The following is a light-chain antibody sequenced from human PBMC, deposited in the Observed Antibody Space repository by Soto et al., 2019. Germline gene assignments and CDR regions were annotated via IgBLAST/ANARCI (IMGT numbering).Light chain of an antibody. Sequence: QSALTQPASVSGSPGKSITISCTGTSSDIGGYKYVSWYQQHPGKAPKLMIYDVSNRPSGGSNRFSGSKSGNTATLTISGLQGDDEAEYYCSSYTGGSTYVFGTGTKLTVL. CDR1: SSDIGGYKY. CDR3: SSYTGGSTYV. V-gene: IGLV2-14*01. J-gene: IGLJ1*01. CDR2: DVS.